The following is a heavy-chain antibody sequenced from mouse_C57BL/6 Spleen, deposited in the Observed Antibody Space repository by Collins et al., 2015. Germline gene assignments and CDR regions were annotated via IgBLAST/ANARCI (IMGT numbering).Heavy chain of an antibody. CDR3: ARWGWDENY. V-gene: IGHV1-50*01. J-gene: IGHJ2*01. Sequence: QVQLQQPGAELVKPGASVKLSCKASGYTFTSYWMQWVKQRPGQGLEWIGEIDPSDSYTNYNQKFKGKATLTVDTSSSTAYMQLSSLTSEDSAVYYCARWGWDENYWGQGTTLTVSS. CDR2: IDPSDSYT. D-gene: IGHD4-1*01. CDR1: GYTFTSYW.